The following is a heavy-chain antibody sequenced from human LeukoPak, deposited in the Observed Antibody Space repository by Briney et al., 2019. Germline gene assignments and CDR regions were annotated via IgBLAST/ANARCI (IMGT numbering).Heavy chain of an antibody. CDR1: GGTFSSYA. J-gene: IGHJ6*02. Sequence: SVKVSCKASGGTFSSYAISWVRQAPGQGLEWMGGIIPIFGTANYAQKSQGRVTITADESTSTAYMELSSLRSEDTAVYYCARGLLRFSKNYYYGMDVWGQGTTVTVSS. D-gene: IGHD3-3*01. V-gene: IGHV1-69*13. CDR2: IIPIFGTA. CDR3: ARGLLRFSKNYYYGMDV.